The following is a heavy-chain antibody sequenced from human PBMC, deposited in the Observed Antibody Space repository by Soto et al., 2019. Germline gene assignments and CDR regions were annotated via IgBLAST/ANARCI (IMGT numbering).Heavy chain of an antibody. Sequence: SVKVSCKASGGTFSSYAISWVRQAPGQGLEWMGGIIPIFGTANYAQKFQGRVTITADESTSTAYMELSSLRSEDTAVYYCARDRGYDILTGYRNPYYYYYGMDVWGQGTTVTVSS. J-gene: IGHJ6*02. CDR2: IIPIFGTA. D-gene: IGHD3-9*01. V-gene: IGHV1-69*13. CDR1: GGTFSSYA. CDR3: ARDRGYDILTGYRNPYYYYYGMDV.